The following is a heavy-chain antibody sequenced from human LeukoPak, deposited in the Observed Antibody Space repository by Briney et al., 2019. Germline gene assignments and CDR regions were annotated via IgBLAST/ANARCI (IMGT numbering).Heavy chain of an antibody. J-gene: IGHJ4*02. CDR3: ARGYGGIYYFDY. CDR1: GYTFTSYG. Sequence: AASVKVSCKASGYTFTSYGISWVRQAPGQGLEWMGWINTNTGNPTYAQDFTGRFVFSLDISVSTAYLQINSLKAEDTAVYYCARGYGGIYYFDYWGQGTLVTVSS. CDR2: INTNTGNP. D-gene: IGHD4-23*01. V-gene: IGHV7-4-1*02.